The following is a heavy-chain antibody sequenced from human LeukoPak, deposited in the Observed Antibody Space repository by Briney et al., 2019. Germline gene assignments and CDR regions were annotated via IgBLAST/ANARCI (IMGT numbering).Heavy chain of an antibody. Sequence: GGSLRLSCAASGFTFSSYWMSWVRQAPGKGLEWVANIKQDGSEKYYADSVKGRFTISRDNSKNTLYLQMNSLRAEDTAVYYCAKGIHFSDYYENGAYSVDYWGQGTLVTVSS. CDR2: IKQDGSEK. D-gene: IGHD3-22*01. V-gene: IGHV3-7*01. CDR3: AKGIHFSDYYENGAYSVDY. CDR1: GFTFSSYW. J-gene: IGHJ4*02.